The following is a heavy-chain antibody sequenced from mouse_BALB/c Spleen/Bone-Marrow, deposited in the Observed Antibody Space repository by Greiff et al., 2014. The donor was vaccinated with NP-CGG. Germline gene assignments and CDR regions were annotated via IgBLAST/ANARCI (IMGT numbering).Heavy chain of an antibody. CDR1: GYAFSSYW. J-gene: IGHJ2*01. CDR2: IHPGDGDT. V-gene: IGHV1-80*01. CDR3: ARRGYYYGSSYVDY. D-gene: IGHD1-1*01. Sequence: VQLQQSGAELVRPGSSVKISCKASGYAFSSYWMNWVKQRPGQGLEWIGQIHPGDGDTNYNGKFKGKATLTADKSSSTAYMQLSSLTSEDSAVYFCARRGYYYGSSYVDYWGQGTTLTVSS.